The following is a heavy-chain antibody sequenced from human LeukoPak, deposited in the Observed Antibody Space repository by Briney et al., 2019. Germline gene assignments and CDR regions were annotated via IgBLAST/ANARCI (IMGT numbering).Heavy chain of an antibody. CDR2: IWYDGNNK. Sequence: PGGSLRLSCAASGFTFSSYGMHWVRQAPGKGLEWVAVIWYDGNNKYYADSVKGRFTISRDNSKNTLYLQMNSLRAEDTAVYYCPRRLAVAGRGNGSDPWGRGTRDTVSS. J-gene: IGHJ5*02. D-gene: IGHD6-19*01. CDR1: GFTFSSYG. CDR3: PRRLAVAGRGNGSDP. V-gene: IGHV3-33*01.